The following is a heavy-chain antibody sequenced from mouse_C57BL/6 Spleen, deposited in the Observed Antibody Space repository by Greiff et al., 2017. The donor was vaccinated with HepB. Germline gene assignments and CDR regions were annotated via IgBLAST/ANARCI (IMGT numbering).Heavy chain of an antibody. J-gene: IGHJ2*01. CDR1: GFSLTSYG. Sequence: QVQLQQSGPGLVQPSQSLSITCTVSGFSLTSYGVHWVRQSPGKGLEWLGVIWSGGSTDYNAAFISRLSISKDNSKSQVFFKMNSLQADDTAIYYCARNRDGYFPFDYWGKGTTLTVSS. CDR3: ARNRDGYFPFDY. CDR2: IWSGGST. D-gene: IGHD2-3*01. V-gene: IGHV2-2*01.